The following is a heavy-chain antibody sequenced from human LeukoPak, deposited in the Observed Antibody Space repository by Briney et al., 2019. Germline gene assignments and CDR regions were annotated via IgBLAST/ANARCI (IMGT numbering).Heavy chain of an antibody. V-gene: IGHV3-30*18. Sequence: PGGSLRLSCAASGFTFSSYGMHWVRQAPGKGLEWVAVISYDGSNKYYADSVKGRFTTSRDNSKNTLYLQRNSLRADDTAVYYCAKDPPSSGWYRGYYYYGMDVWGQGTTVTVSS. CDR2: ISYDGSNK. CDR3: AKDPPSSGWYRGYYYYGMDV. J-gene: IGHJ6*02. D-gene: IGHD6-19*01. CDR1: GFTFSSYG.